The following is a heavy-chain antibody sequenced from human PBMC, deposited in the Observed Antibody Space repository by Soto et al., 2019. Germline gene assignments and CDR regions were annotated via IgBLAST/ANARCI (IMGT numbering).Heavy chain of an antibody. Sequence: PSETLSLTCSVSGGYITGSSFSWGWIRQSPGTGLQWIGSLSYSGSTYYNPSLKGRVAISADTSKNAFSLELSLVTAADTAMYYCAIIGNIANWFDPWGQGTLVTVSS. CDR2: LSYSGST. J-gene: IGHJ5*02. D-gene: IGHD6-13*01. V-gene: IGHV4-39*01. CDR3: AIIGNIANWFDP. CDR1: GGYITGSSFS.